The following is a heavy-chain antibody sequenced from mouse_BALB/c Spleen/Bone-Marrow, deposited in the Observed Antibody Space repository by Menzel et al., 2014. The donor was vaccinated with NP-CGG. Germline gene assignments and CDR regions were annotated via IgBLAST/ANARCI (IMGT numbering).Heavy chain of an antibody. CDR1: GFTFSSYG. D-gene: IGHD2-1*01. J-gene: IGHJ2*01. CDR2: INSNGGST. V-gene: IGHV5-6-3*01. CDR3: ARGNYGNYVDYFDY. Sequence: EVKLVESGGGLVQPGGSLKLSCAASGFTFSSYGMSWVRQTPDKRLELVASINSNGGSTYYPDSVKGRFTISRDNAKNTLSQQMSSLKSEDTAMYYCARGNYGNYVDYFDYWGQGTPLTVSS.